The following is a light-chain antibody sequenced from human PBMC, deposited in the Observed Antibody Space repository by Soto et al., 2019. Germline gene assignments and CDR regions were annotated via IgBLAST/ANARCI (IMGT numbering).Light chain of an antibody. CDR1: QTVRNNY. V-gene: IGKV3-20*01. CDR3: QQFSSYPLP. Sequence: EFVLTQSPGTLSLSPGERATLSCRASQTVRNNYLAWYQQKPGQAPRLLIYDASSRATGIPDRFSGGGSGTDLTLTISSLEPEAFAVYYCQQFSSYPLPFGGGTNVEIK. CDR2: DAS. J-gene: IGKJ4*01.